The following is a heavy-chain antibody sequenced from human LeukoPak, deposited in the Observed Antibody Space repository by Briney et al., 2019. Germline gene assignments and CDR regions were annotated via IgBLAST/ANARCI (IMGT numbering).Heavy chain of an antibody. V-gene: IGHV3-21*01. J-gene: IGHJ5*02. CDR1: GFIFSSYS. Sequence: PGGSLRLSCAASGFIFSSYSMNWVRQAPGKGLEWVSSISSSSSFIYYADSVQGRFTISRDNAKNSLYLQMNSLRAEDTAVYYCATDLIHYYASGAKTWGQGTLVTVSS. D-gene: IGHD3-10*01. CDR2: ISSSSSFI. CDR3: ATDLIHYYASGAKT.